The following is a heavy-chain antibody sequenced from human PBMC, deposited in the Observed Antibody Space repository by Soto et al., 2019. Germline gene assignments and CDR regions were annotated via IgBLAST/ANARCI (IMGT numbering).Heavy chain of an antibody. CDR3: ARPEATVLDS. CDR1: GGSMSSSNW. J-gene: IGHJ4*02. Sequence: QVQLQESGPGLVKPSGTLSLTCTVSGGSMSSSNWWNWVRQPPGKGLEWIGETHHSGRTNYNPSLKSRVTIAVDKSKNPISPTLSSVTDADTAVDYCARPEATVLDSWGQGARVTVSA. V-gene: IGHV4-4*02. D-gene: IGHD4-17*01. CDR2: THHSGRT.